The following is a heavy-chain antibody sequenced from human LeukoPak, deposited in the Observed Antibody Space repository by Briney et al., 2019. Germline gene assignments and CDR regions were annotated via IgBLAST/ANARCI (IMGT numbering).Heavy chain of an antibody. J-gene: IGHJ4*02. D-gene: IGHD6-19*01. CDR2: IWYDGSSK. Sequence: GGSLRLSCAASGFTFSSYYMRWVRQTQGKGLEWVAVIWYDGSSKYYTDSVEGRFTNSRDNSKNTLYLQMNSLRAEDTGVYYCARSGGRGWYPADYWGQGTLVTVSS. V-gene: IGHV3-33*01. CDR1: GFTFSSYY. CDR3: ARSGGRGWYPADY.